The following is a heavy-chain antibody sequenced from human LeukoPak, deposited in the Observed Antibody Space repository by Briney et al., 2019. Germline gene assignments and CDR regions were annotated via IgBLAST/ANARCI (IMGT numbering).Heavy chain of an antibody. CDR1: GFTFSSYG. CDR2: ISGSGGST. Sequence: GGSLRLSCAASGFTFSSYGMSWVRQAPGKGLEWVSAISGSGGSTYYADSVKGRFTISRDNSKNTLYLQMNSLRAEDTAVYYCARGGDPDYYGSGSSLDYWGQGTLVTVSS. J-gene: IGHJ4*02. CDR3: ARGGDPDYYGSGSSLDY. D-gene: IGHD3-10*01. V-gene: IGHV3-23*01.